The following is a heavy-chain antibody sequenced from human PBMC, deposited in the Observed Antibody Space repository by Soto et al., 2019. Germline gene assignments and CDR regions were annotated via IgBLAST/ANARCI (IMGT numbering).Heavy chain of an antibody. CDR2: MNPNSGNT. Sequence: ASVKVSCKASGYTFTSYDINWVRQATVQGLEWMGWMNPNSGNTGYAQKFQGRVTMTRNTSISTAYMELSSLRSEDTAVYYCARKVGYYYGMDVWGQGTTVTVSS. D-gene: IGHD2-15*01. CDR3: ARKVGYYYGMDV. V-gene: IGHV1-8*01. J-gene: IGHJ6*02. CDR1: GYTFTSYD.